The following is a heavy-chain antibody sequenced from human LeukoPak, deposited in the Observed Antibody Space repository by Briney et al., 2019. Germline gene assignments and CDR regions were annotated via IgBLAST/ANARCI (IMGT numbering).Heavy chain of an antibody. V-gene: IGHV3-30*18. D-gene: IGHD3-10*01. CDR3: AKDATLFGDQYFDY. CDR1: GFTFSSHG. J-gene: IGHJ4*02. Sequence: GGSLRLSCAASGFTFSSHGMHWVRQAPGKGLEWVAVTSYDGSTKYYADSAKGRFNISRDNSKNTLYLQMYSLRVDDTAVYYCAKDATLFGDQYFDYWGQGTLVIVSS. CDR2: TSYDGSTK.